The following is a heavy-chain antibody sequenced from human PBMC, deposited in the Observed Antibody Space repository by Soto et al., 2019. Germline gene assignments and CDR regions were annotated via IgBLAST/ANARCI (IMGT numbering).Heavy chain of an antibody. CDR3: AREDTMVRGVIEALGMDV. J-gene: IGHJ6*02. D-gene: IGHD3-10*01. CDR2: IIPIFGTA. Sequence: SVKVSCKASGGTFSSYAISWVRQAPGQGLEWMGGIIPIFGTANYAQKFQGRVTITADESTSTAYMELSSLRSEDTAVYYCAREDTMVRGVIEALGMDVWGQGTTVTVSS. V-gene: IGHV1-69*13. CDR1: GGTFSSYA.